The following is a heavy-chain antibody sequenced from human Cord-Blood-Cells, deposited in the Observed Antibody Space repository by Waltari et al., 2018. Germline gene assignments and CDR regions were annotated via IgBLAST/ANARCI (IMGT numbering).Heavy chain of an antibody. D-gene: IGHD7-27*01. Sequence: EVQLVASGGGLVQPGRSLRLSCGASGFTFDDYAMHWVRQATGKGLEWVSGISGNSGSIGYADSVKGRFTTSRDNAKNALYLQRNSLRAEDTALYYCAKLGTGYWGQGTLVTVSS. J-gene: IGHJ4*02. CDR3: AKLGTGY. CDR2: ISGNSGSI. CDR1: GFTFDDYA. V-gene: IGHV3-9*01.